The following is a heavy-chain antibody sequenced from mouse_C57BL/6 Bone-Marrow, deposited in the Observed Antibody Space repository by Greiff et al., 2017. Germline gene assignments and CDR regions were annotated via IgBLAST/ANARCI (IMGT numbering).Heavy chain of an antibody. V-gene: IGHV1-62-2*01. CDR3: ARHEKGDYYGSSLMDY. J-gene: IGHJ4*01. D-gene: IGHD1-1*01. CDR1: GYTFTEYT. CDR2: FYPGSGSI. Sequence: QVQLKQSGAELVKPGASVKLSCKASGYTFTEYTIHWVKQRSGQGLEWIGWFYPGSGSIKYNEKFKDKATLTADKSSSTVYMELSRLTSEDSAVYFCARHEKGDYYGSSLMDYWGQGTSVTVSS.